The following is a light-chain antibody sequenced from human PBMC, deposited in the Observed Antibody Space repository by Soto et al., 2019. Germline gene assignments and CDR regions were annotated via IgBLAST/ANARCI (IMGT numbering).Light chain of an antibody. CDR3: QHYGDFPFT. V-gene: IGKV1-33*01. J-gene: IGKJ3*01. CDR2: GAS. CDR1: QDITNY. Sequence: DIQMTQSPSSLSASVGDRVTITCQASQDITNYLSWYQQKPGKAPKLLIYGASNLQTGVPSRFSGGGSGTDFTLTIRGLQSEDIATYYCQHYGDFPFTFGPGTKVEI.